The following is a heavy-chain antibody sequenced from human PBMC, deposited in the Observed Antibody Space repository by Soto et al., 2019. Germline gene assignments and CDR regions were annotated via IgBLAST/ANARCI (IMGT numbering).Heavy chain of an antibody. V-gene: IGHV3-30*18. CDR1: GFTFSSYG. CDR3: AKEGTSSGWFYFDY. D-gene: IGHD6-19*01. Sequence: GGSLRLSCAASGFTFSSYGMHWVRQAPGKGLEWVAVISYDGSNKYYADSVKGQFTISRDNSKNTLYLQMNSLRAEDTAVYYCAKEGTSSGWFYFDYWGQGTLVTVSS. J-gene: IGHJ4*02. CDR2: ISYDGSNK.